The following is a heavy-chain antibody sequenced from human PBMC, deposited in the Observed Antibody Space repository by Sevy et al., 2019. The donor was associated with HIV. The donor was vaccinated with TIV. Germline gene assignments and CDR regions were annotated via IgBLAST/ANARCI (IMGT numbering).Heavy chain of an antibody. V-gene: IGHV3-23*01. CDR1: GFSFISYG. D-gene: IGHD3-10*01. CDR3: AKGGFTMVRGVFDY. Sequence: GGSLRLSCAASGFSFISYGTSWVRQTPGKGLEWVSAISGNGGSSTDYADSVKGRFTISRDNSKNTLYLQMNSLRDEDTAVYYCAKGGFTMVRGVFDYWGQGTLVTVSS. CDR2: ISGNGGSST. J-gene: IGHJ4*02.